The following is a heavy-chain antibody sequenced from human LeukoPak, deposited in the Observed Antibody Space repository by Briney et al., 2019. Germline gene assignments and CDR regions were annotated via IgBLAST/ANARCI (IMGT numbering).Heavy chain of an antibody. CDR2: ISSSSTYI. Sequence: PGRSLRLSCAASGFTFSSYGMHWVRQAPGKGLEWVSAISSSSTYIYYADSVKGRFTVSRDNAKNSLFLQLDSLRAEDTAVYYCARLDSSGYYFPGVSDYWGQGTLVTVSS. CDR1: GFTFSSYG. D-gene: IGHD3-22*01. CDR3: ARLDSSGYYFPGVSDY. J-gene: IGHJ4*02. V-gene: IGHV3-21*01.